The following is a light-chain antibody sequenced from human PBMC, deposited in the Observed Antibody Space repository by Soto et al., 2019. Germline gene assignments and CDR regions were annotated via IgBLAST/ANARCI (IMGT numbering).Light chain of an antibody. CDR1: QSIDSNY. J-gene: IGKJ5*01. CDR3: QQDYNLPFT. Sequence: EIVVTQSPGTLSLSPGERATLSCRASQSIDSNYLSWYQQKPGQAPRLIISGASTRATGTPARFSGSGSGTDFNLTISSLQPEDFAVYYCQQDYNLPFTCGQGTRLEIK. V-gene: IGKV3D-7*01. CDR2: GAS.